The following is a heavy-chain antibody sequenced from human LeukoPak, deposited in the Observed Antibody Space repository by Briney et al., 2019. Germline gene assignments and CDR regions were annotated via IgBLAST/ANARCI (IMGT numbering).Heavy chain of an antibody. CDR2: SRTKGDSYST. CDR3: AREYFYGMDV. CDR1: RYTFSDYY. J-gene: IGHJ6*02. V-gene: IGHV3-72*01. Sequence: GGSLRLSCAASRYTFSDYYMDWVRQAPGKGLEWVGLSRTKGDSYSTEYAASVRGRFSISRDESRNSAYLQMNSLRTEDTAVYFCAREYFYGMDVWGQGTTVTVSS.